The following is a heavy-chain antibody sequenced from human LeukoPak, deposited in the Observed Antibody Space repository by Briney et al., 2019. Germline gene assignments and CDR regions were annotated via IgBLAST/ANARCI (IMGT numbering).Heavy chain of an antibody. V-gene: IGHV3-23*01. CDR1: GFTFSNAW. CDR2: ISGSGGST. J-gene: IGHJ4*02. D-gene: IGHD3-10*01. CDR3: AKPHGSGSYYNQLFDY. Sequence: EGSLRLSCAASGFTFSNAWMSWVRQAPGKGLEWVSAISGSGGSTYYADSVKGRFTISRDNSKNTLYLQMNSLRAEDRAVYYCAKPHGSGSYYNQLFDYWGQGTLVTVSS.